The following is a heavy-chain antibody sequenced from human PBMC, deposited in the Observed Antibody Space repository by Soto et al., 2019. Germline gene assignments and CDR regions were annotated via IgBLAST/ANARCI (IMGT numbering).Heavy chain of an antibody. V-gene: IGHV3-30*03. J-gene: IGHJ6*02. CDR1: GFTFSSYG. CDR2: ISYDGSNK. Sequence: QVQLVESGGGVVQPGRSLRLSCAASGFTFSSYGMHWVRQAPGKGLEWVAAISYDGSNKYYADSVKGRFTISRDNSKNTLYLQMNSLRAEDTAVYYCARGEYDFWSGYLMDVWGQGTTVTVSS. D-gene: IGHD3-3*01. CDR3: ARGEYDFWSGYLMDV.